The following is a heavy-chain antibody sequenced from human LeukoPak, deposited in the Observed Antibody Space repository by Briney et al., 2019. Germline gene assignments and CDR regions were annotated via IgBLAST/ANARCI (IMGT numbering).Heavy chain of an antibody. CDR1: GGSISSSSYY. CDR3: ARVGRQQLVFGSAPMNWFDP. J-gene: IGHJ5*02. Sequence: PSETLSLTCTVSGGSISSSSYYWGWIRQPPGKGLEWIGSIYYSGSTYYNPSLKSRVTISVDTSKNQFSLKLSSVTAADTAVYYCARVGRQQLVFGSAPMNWFDPWGQGTLVTVSS. D-gene: IGHD6-13*01. V-gene: IGHV4-39*07. CDR2: IYYSGST.